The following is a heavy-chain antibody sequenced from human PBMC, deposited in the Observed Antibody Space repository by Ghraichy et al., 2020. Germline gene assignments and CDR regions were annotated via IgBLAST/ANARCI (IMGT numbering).Heavy chain of an antibody. J-gene: IGHJ4*02. D-gene: IGHD6-19*01. CDR2: IYHSGST. CDR1: GGSISSNNW. CDR3: ARVGATTTVAGIFDC. V-gene: IGHV4-4*01. Sequence: GGSISSNNWWTWVRQPPGKGLEWIGEIYHSGSTNYNPSLKSRVTMSVDKSKNQFSLKLNSLTAADTAMYFCARVGATTTVAGIFDCWGQGTLVTVSS.